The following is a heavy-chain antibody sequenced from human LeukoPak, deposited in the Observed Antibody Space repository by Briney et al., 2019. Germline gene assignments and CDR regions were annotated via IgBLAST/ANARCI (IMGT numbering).Heavy chain of an antibody. D-gene: IGHD3-10*01. CDR2: IRYDGSNK. V-gene: IGHV3-30*02. CDR1: GFTFSSYG. J-gene: IGHJ4*02. Sequence: PGGSLRLSCAASGFTFSSYGMHWVRQAPGKGLEWVAFIRYDGSNKYYADSVKGRFTISRDNAKNTLYLQMNSLRAEDTAVYYCAKRGPYYSGSGSYTDSWGQGTLVTVSS. CDR3: AKRGPYYSGSGSYTDS.